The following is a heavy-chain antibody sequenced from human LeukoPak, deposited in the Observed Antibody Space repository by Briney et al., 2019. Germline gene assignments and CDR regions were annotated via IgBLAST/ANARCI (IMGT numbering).Heavy chain of an antibody. J-gene: IGHJ5*02. CDR1: GGSFSGYY. CDR2: INHSGST. V-gene: IGHV4-34*01. Sequence: SETLSLTCAVYGGSFSGYYWSWIRQPPGKGLEWIGEINHSGSTNYNPSLKSRVTISVDTSKNQFSLKLSSVTAADTAVYYCARLGSKGFDPWGQGTLVTVSP. CDR3: ARLGSKGFDP. D-gene: IGHD3-10*01.